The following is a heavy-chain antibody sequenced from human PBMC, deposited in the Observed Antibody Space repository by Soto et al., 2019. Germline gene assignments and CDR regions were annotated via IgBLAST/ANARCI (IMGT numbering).Heavy chain of an antibody. CDR2: IIPIFGTA. D-gene: IGHD1-26*01. CDR3: ARRVGATKQGSGIWFDP. V-gene: IGHV1-69*06. CDR1: GGTFSSYA. J-gene: IGHJ5*02. Sequence: RASVKVSCKASGGTFSSYAISWVRQAPGQGLEWMGGIIPIFGTANYAQKFQGRVTITADKSTSTAYMELSSLRSEDTAVYYCARRVGATKQGSGIWFDPWGQGTLVTVSS.